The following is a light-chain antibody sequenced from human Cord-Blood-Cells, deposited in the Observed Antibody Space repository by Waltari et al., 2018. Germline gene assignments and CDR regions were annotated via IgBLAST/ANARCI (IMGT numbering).Light chain of an antibody. CDR1: SSDVGGYND. V-gene: IGLV2-11*01. CDR3: CSYAGSYVV. CDR2: DVS. Sequence: QSALTQPRSVSGSPGQSVTISCPGTSSDVGGYNDVSCYQQHPGKAPKLMIYDVSKRPSGVPDRFSGSKSGNTASLTISGLQAEDEADYYCCSYAGSYVVFGGGTKLTVL. J-gene: IGLJ2*01.